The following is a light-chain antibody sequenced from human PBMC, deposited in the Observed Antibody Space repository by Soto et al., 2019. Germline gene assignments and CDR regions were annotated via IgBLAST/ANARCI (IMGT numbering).Light chain of an antibody. Sequence: DIVMTQSPLSLPVTPGEPASISCRSSQSLLHSNGYNYLDWYLQKPGQSPQLLIYLGSNRASGVPDRFSGSGSGTDFTLKISREEAEDVGVYYCMQALQTPCTFGPGT. CDR3: MQALQTPCT. CDR2: LGS. J-gene: IGKJ3*01. CDR1: QSLLHSNGYNY. V-gene: IGKV2-28*01.